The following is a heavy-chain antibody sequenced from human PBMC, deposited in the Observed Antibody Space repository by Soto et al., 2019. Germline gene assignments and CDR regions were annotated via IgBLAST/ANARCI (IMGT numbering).Heavy chain of an antibody. V-gene: IGHV1-69*04. Sequence: QVQLVQSGAEVKKPGSSVKVSCKASGGTFSSYCISWVRQAPGQGLEWMGRIIPILGIANYAQKFQDRVTITADKSTSTAYMELSSLRSEDTAVYYCARESEDTATVKGYYYYYMDVWGKGTTVTVSS. D-gene: IGHD5-18*01. J-gene: IGHJ6*03. CDR2: IIPILGIA. CDR1: GGTFSSYC. CDR3: ARESEDTATVKGYYYYYMDV.